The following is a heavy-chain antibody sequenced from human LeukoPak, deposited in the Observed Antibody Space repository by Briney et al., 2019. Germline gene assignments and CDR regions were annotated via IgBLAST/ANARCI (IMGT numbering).Heavy chain of an antibody. J-gene: IGHJ5*02. Sequence: ASVKVSCKASGYTFTSYGISWVRQAPGQGLEWMGWISAYNGNTNYAQKLQGRVTMTTDTSTSTVYMELSSLRSEDTAVYYCARALPHRRLMDTTMEQHWFDPWGQGTLVTVSS. CDR2: ISAYNGNT. D-gene: IGHD5-18*01. CDR3: ARALPHRRLMDTTMEQHWFDP. CDR1: GYTFTSYG. V-gene: IGHV1-18*01.